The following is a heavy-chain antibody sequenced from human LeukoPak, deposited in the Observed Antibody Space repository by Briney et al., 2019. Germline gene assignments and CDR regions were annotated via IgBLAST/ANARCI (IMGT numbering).Heavy chain of an antibody. Sequence: ASVKVSCKASGYTFTGYYMHWVRQAPGQGLEWMGIINCSGGSTSYAQKFQGRVTMTRDTSTSTVYMELSSLRSEDTAVYYCARGRPRLQYSNYYYYYYMDVWGKGTTVTVSS. V-gene: IGHV1-46*01. J-gene: IGHJ6*03. CDR1: GYTFTGYY. CDR2: INCSGGST. CDR3: ARGRPRLQYSNYYYYYYMDV. D-gene: IGHD4-11*01.